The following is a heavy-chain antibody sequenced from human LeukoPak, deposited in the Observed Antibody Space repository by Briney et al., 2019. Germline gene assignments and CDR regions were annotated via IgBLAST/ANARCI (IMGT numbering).Heavy chain of an antibody. D-gene: IGHD5-18*01. CDR3: ARGAVVQLWLNYFDY. CDR1: GYTFTSYY. V-gene: IGHV1-46*01. CDR2: INPSGGST. Sequence: ASVKVSCKASGYTFTSYYMHWVRQAPGQGLEWMGIINPSGGSTNYAQKFRGRVTMTRDTSTSIVYMELSSLRSEDTAVYYCARGAVVQLWLNYFDYWGQGTLVTVSS. J-gene: IGHJ4*02.